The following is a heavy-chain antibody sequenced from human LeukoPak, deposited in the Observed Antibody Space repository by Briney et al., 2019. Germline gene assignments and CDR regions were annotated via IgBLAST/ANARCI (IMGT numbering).Heavy chain of an antibody. Sequence: PSETLSLTCTVSGGSISSGSYYWSWIRQPAGKGLEWIGRIYTSGSTNYNPSLKSRVTISVDTSKNQFSLKLTSVTAADTAVYYCARVRPERGYSGYAVDYWGQGTLVTVSS. D-gene: IGHD5-12*01. CDR1: GGSISSGSYY. CDR2: IYTSGST. J-gene: IGHJ4*02. CDR3: ARVRPERGYSGYAVDY. V-gene: IGHV4-61*02.